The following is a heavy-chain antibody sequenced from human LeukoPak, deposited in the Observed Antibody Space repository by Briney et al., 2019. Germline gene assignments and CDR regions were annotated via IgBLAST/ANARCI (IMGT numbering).Heavy chain of an antibody. CDR2: ISNGGST. CDR3: ATYFYDSSGYFDY. Sequence: GGSLRLSCAASGLTFSSHWMHWVRQAPGKGLEWVSVISNGGSTFYADSVKGRFTLSRDNSKNTLNLQMKSLRAEDTAVYYCATYFYDSSGYFDYWGQGTLVTVSS. J-gene: IGHJ4*02. D-gene: IGHD3-22*01. V-gene: IGHV3-53*01. CDR1: GLTFSSHW.